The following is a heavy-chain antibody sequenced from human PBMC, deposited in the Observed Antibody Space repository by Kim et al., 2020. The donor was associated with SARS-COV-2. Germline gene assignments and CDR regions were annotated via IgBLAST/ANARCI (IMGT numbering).Heavy chain of an antibody. CDR3: VRDEDGNFDFDY. Sequence: GGSLRLSCEASGFTFSRFGMNWVRQAPGQGLEWISFISSNTGSTITYADSVKGRFTNSRDNGKNSLYLQMYSLTDEDTAVYYCVRDEDGNFDFDYWGQGTLVTVSS. J-gene: IGHJ4*02. CDR2: ISSNTGSTI. CDR1: GFTFSRFG. V-gene: IGHV3-48*02.